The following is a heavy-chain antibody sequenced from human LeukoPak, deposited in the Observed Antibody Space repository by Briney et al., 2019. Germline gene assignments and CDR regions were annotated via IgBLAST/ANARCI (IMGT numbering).Heavy chain of an antibody. D-gene: IGHD2-15*01. CDR3: ARHSSYGVAATIILAHGAFDI. J-gene: IGHJ3*02. CDR1: GGSISSRSYY. Sequence: PSETLSLTCTVSGGSISSRSYYWGWIRQPPGKGLEWIGSIYYSGSTYYNPSLKSRVTISVDTSKNQFSLKLSSVTAADTAVYYCARHSSYGVAATIILAHGAFDIWGQGTMVTVSS. V-gene: IGHV4-39*01. CDR2: IYYSGST.